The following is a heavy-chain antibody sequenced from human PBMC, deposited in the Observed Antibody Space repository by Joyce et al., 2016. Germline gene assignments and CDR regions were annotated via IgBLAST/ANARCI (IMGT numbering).Heavy chain of an antibody. CDR1: GGDFSNYT. D-gene: IGHD1-14*01. CDR3: ARGGTSSDHYFFYTLDV. J-gene: IGHJ6*02. CDR2: IIPFFGAA. V-gene: IGHV1-69*12. Sequence: QVLLVQSGAAVKRPGSSLRVSCKSSGGDFSNYTVNWVRQAPGQRLEWMGGIIPFFGAAKYAGDFQGRVTSTADQSTRTAYLELSSLTSADTAVYYCARGGTSSDHYFFYTLDVWGPGTTVIVSS.